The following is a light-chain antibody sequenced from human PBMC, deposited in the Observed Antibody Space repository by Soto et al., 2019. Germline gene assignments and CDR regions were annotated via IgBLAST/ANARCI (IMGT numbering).Light chain of an antibody. J-gene: IGKJ1*01. Sequence: DIQMTQSPSSLSASVGARVTITCRASQGISNYLAWYQQKPGQVPKLLIYAASTLESGVPSRFSGSGSGTDCTITISSLQPEDVATYYCQKYNSAPRTFGQGTKVEIK. CDR2: AAS. CDR3: QKYNSAPRT. V-gene: IGKV1-27*01. CDR1: QGISNY.